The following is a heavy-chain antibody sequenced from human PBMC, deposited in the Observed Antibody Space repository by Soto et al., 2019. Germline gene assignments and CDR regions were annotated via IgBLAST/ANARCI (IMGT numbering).Heavy chain of an antibody. J-gene: IGHJ5*02. V-gene: IGHV4-39*01. CDR2: IYHSGNT. D-gene: IGHD3-22*01. CDR1: GDSISSSSYY. CDR3: AVTGSSDYYRMWFDP. Sequence: KTSETLSLTCSVSGDSISSSSYYWGWVRQPPGKGLEWIGSIYHSGNTYYNPSLKRRVTISVDTYKNQFSLKLSSVTATDTAAYYCAVTGSSDYYRMWFDPWGLGTLVTVSS.